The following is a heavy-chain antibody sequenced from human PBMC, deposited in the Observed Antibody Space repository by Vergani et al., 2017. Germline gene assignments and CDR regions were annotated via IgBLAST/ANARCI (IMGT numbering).Heavy chain of an antibody. V-gene: IGHV1-3*01. CDR2: INAGNGNT. J-gene: IGHJ4*02. CDR3: AGANDSSGYYSY. CDR1: GYTFTSYA. Sequence: QVQLVQSGAEVKKPGASVKVSCKASGYTFTSYAMHWVRQAPGQRLEWMGWINAGNGNTKYSQKFQGRVTITRDKSASTAYMELSSLRSEDTAVYYCAGANDSSGYYSYWGQGTLVTVSS. D-gene: IGHD3-22*01.